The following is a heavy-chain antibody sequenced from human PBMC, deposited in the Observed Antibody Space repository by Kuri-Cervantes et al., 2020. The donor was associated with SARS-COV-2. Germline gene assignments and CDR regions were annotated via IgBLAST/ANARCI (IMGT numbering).Heavy chain of an antibody. Sequence: LSLTCAASGFTFSGHWIHWVRQAPGKGLVWVSRINPDGSSTSYADSVKGRFTISRDNAKNTLYLQMNSLRAEDTAVYYCARELRQHYYYYGMDVWGQGTTVTVSS. CDR1: GFTFSGHW. D-gene: IGHD4-17*01. V-gene: IGHV3-74*01. CDR3: ARELRQHYYYYGMDV. J-gene: IGHJ6*02. CDR2: INPDGSST.